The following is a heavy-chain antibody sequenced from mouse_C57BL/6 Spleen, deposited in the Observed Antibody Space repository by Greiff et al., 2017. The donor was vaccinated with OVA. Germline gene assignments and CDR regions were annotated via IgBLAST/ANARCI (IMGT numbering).Heavy chain of an antibody. CDR2: ISYDGSN. CDR3: ARGGTTPYFDY. J-gene: IGHJ2*01. CDR1: GYSITSGYY. Sequence: VQLKQSGPGLVKPSQSLSLTCSVTGYSITSGYYWNWIRQFPGNKLEWMGYISYDGSNNYNPSLKNRISITRDTSKNQFFLKLNSVTTEDTATYYCARGGTTPYFDYWGQGTTLTVSS. D-gene: IGHD1-1*01. V-gene: IGHV3-6*01.